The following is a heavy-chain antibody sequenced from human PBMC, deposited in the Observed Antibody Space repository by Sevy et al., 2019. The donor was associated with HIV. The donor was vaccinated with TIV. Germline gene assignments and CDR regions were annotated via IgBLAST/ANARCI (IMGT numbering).Heavy chain of an antibody. CDR1: GYSFSDSGYY. CDR3: ARESYDFWTGPVDYDYGMDV. J-gene: IGHJ6*02. Sequence: ASVKVSCKASGYSFSDSGYYVHWVRQAPVQGHEWMGWINPKSGATKYAQKFQGRVTMTRDTSVSTANMELTRLTSDDTAVYYCARESYDFWTGPVDYDYGMDVWGQGTTVTVSS. CDR2: INPKSGAT. V-gene: IGHV1-2*02. D-gene: IGHD3-3*01.